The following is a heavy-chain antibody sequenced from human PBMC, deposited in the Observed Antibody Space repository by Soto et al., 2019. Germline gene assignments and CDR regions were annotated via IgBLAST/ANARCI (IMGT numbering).Heavy chain of an antibody. CDR1: GGSISSSSYY. V-gene: IGHV4-39*02. CDR3: AREGDGYNPPVFDY. CDR2: VYFRGSP. Sequence: PSETLSLTCTVSGGSISSSSYYWGWIRQPPGKGLEWIGSVYFRGSPYHNPSLKSRVTISVDTSKSQFSLKLSSVTAADTAVYYCAREGDGYNPPVFDYWGQGTLVTSPQ. D-gene: IGHD5-12*01. J-gene: IGHJ4*02.